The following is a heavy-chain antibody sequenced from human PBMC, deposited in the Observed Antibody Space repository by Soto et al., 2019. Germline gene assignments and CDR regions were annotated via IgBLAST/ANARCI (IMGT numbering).Heavy chain of an antibody. J-gene: IGHJ5*02. CDR1: GFSVSTSGEA. Sequence: QITLKESGPALVKPTQTLTLTCTFSGFSVSTSGEAVGWIRQPPGEALEWLALIYWDDDNRYNPTLKTRLTITKGTSKNQVVLTLSNMDPVDTATYYCAHYVSASPAGWFDPWGQGILVTVSS. D-gene: IGHD3-10*01. CDR2: IYWDDDN. CDR3: AHYVSASPAGWFDP. V-gene: IGHV2-5*02.